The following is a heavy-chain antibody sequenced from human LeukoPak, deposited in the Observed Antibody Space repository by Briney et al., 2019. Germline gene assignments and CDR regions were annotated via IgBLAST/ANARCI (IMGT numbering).Heavy chain of an antibody. CDR3: ARQNLFQSERWLQFFDY. Sequence: ETLSLTCAVYGGSFSGYYWSWIRQPPGKGLEWIGEINHSGSTNYNPSLKSRVTISVDTSKNQFSLKLSSVTAADTAVYYCARQNLFQSERWLQFFDYWGQGTLLTVSS. D-gene: IGHD5-24*01. CDR2: INHSGST. V-gene: IGHV4-34*01. CDR1: GGSFSGYY. J-gene: IGHJ4*02.